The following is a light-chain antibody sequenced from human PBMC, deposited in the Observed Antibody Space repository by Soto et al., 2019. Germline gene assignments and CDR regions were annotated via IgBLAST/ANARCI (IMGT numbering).Light chain of an antibody. CDR1: SSNIGAGCE. CDR3: QSYDSSLSASYV. V-gene: IGLV1-40*01. Sequence: QSVLTHPPSVSGAPGQRFTISCTGCSSNIGAGCEVHWYQHPPGKAPKLLIYGNTNRPSGVPDRFSGSKSGTSASLAITGLQAEDEADYYCQSYDSSLSASYVFGGGTKVTVL. J-gene: IGLJ1*01. CDR2: GNT.